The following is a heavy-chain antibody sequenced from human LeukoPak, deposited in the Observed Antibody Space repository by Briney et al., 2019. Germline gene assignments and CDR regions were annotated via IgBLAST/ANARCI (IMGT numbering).Heavy chain of an antibody. D-gene: IGHD4-23*01. CDR2: ITGSGGNT. V-gene: IGHV3-23*01. Sequence: GGSLRLSCAASGFIFSSYSMSWVRQAPGMGLEWVSVITGSGGNTYYADSVKGRFTISKDNSKNTVYLQMSSLRVDDTAVYYCAKDSGYGGDSNDAFDIWGQGTMVTVSS. CDR1: GFIFSSYS. CDR3: AKDSGYGGDSNDAFDI. J-gene: IGHJ3*02.